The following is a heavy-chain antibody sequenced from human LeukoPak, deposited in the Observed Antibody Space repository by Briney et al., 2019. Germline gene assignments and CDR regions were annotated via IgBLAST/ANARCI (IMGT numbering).Heavy chain of an antibody. J-gene: IGHJ4*02. CDR3: AKGRGYSYGEGLDY. V-gene: IGHV3-23*01. Sequence: GGSLRLSCAASGFTFSSYAMSWVRQAPGKGLEWFSAISGSGGSTYYADSVKGRFTISRDNSKNTLYLQMNSLRAEDTAVYYCAKGRGYSYGEGLDYWGQGTLVTVSS. CDR1: GFTFSSYA. CDR2: ISGSGGST. D-gene: IGHD5-18*01.